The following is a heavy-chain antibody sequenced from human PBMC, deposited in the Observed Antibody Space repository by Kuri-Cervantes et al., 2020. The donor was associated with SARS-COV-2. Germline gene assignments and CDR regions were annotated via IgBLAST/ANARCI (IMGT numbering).Heavy chain of an antibody. Sequence: SGTLTLTCTVSGGSIDRSSIYWGWIRQPPGKGLVWIGNIYYTGTTYYNPSLKSRVTISVDTSKEQFSLKLSSVTAADTAIYYCATFTVTTKFDNWGQGTLVTVSS. V-gene: IGHV4-39*01. CDR2: IYYTGTT. D-gene: IGHD4-17*01. CDR1: GGSIDRSSIY. J-gene: IGHJ4*02. CDR3: ATFTVTTKFDN.